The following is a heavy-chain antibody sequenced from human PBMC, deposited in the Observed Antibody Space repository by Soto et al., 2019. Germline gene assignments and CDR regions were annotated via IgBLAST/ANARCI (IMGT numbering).Heavy chain of an antibody. Sequence: SETLSLTCTVSGGSIISDYGSWIRQPPGKGLEWIGYISYSGSTNYNPSLKSLVTISVDTSKNQFSLNLSSVTAADTAVYYCARVLSGSSLFDYWGQGTLVTVSS. V-gene: IGHV4-59*01. J-gene: IGHJ4*02. D-gene: IGHD1-26*01. CDR1: GGSIISDY. CDR2: ISYSGST. CDR3: ARVLSGSSLFDY.